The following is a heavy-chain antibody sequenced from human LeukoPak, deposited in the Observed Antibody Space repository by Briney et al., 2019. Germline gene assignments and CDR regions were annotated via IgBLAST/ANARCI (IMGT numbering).Heavy chain of an antibody. CDR1: GFTFSSYA. CDR3: ARDLVDCSSTSCYPAYYFDY. V-gene: IGHV3-30-3*01. J-gene: IGHJ4*02. Sequence: GGSLRLSCAASGFTFSSYAMHWVRQAPGKGPEWVAVISYDGSNKYYADSVKGRFTISRDNSKNTLYLQMNSLRAEDTAVYYCARDLVDCSSTSCYPAYYFDYWGQGTLVTVSS. CDR2: ISYDGSNK. D-gene: IGHD2-2*01.